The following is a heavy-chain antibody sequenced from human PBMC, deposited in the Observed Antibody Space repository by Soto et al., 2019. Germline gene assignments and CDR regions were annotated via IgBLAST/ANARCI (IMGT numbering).Heavy chain of an antibody. J-gene: IGHJ4*02. CDR2: IYYSGST. CDR1: GGSISSYY. D-gene: IGHD3-10*01. CDR3: ARWAGYYGSGSYYNKNYFDY. Sequence: PSETLSLTCTVSGGSISSYYWSWIRQPPGRGLEWIGYIYYSGSTNYNPFLKSRVTISVDTSKNQFSLKLSSVTAADTAVYYCARWAGYYGSGSYYNKNYFDYWGQGTLVTVSS. V-gene: IGHV4-59*08.